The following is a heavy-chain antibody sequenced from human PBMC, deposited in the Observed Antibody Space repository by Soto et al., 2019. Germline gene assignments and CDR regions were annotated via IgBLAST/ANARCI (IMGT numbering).Heavy chain of an antibody. J-gene: IGHJ4*02. V-gene: IGHV4-30-2*01. D-gene: IGHD5-18*01. Sequence: QVQLRESGSGLVKPSQTLSLTCSVSGASVTRDGNCWTWIRQPPGKGLVFVASIYHGGSTFYNPSLRIRVTISLDRSKNQFSLKFTSVTAADTAVYYCASEVDGYSQFDDCGKGTLVTVSS. CDR2: IYHGGST. CDR1: GASVTRDGNC. CDR3: ASEVDGYSQFDD.